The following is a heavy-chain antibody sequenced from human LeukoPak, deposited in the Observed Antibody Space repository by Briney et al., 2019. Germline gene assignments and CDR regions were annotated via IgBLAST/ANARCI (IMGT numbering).Heavy chain of an antibody. J-gene: IGHJ4*02. CDR2: IYYSGST. CDR3: ATHRSLWFGELRAPFDY. Sequence: PSETLSLTCTVSGGSISSNSYYWGWIRQPPRKGLEWIGSIYYSGSTYYNPSLKSRVTISVDTSKNQFSLKVSSVTAADTAVYYCATHRSLWFGELRAPFDYWGQGTLVTVSS. CDR1: GGSISSNSYY. D-gene: IGHD3-10*01. V-gene: IGHV4-39*01.